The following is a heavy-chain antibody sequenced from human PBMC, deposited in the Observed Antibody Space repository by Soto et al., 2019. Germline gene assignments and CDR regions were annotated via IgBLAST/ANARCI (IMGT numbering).Heavy chain of an antibody. V-gene: IGHV1-69*13. J-gene: IGHJ6*02. Sequence: ASVKVSCKASGGTFSSYAISWVRQAPGQGLEWMGGIIPIFGTANYAQKFQGRVTITADESTSTAYMELSSLRSEDTAVYYCARDPRAYGSGSYYNNYYGMAVWGQGTTVTVSS. CDR3: ARDPRAYGSGSYYNNYYGMAV. CDR1: GGTFSSYA. D-gene: IGHD3-10*01. CDR2: IIPIFGTA.